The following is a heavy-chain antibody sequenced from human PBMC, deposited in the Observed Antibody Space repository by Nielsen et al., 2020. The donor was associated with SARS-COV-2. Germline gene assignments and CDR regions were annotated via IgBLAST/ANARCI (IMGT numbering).Heavy chain of an antibody. Sequence: GESPKISCAASGFTFSTHSMHWVRQAPGKGLEWVAVIWYDGINTYYEDSVKGRFTISRDNSKNTVYLQMNSLRAEDTAVYYCARDNTVSTTIDYWGQGTLVTVSS. CDR3: ARDNTVSTTIDY. J-gene: IGHJ4*02. D-gene: IGHD5/OR15-5a*01. CDR2: IWYDGINT. CDR1: GFTFSTHS. V-gene: IGHV3-33*08.